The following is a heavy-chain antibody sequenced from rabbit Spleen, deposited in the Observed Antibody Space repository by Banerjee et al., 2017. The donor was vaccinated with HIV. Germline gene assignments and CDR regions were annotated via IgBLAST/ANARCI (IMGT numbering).Heavy chain of an antibody. CDR2: IYAGSSGST. CDR1: GFSFNSGYD. J-gene: IGHJ6*01. D-gene: IGHD8-1*01. V-gene: IGHV1S40*01. Sequence: QSLEESGGGLVKPGASLTLTCKASGFSFNSGYDMCWVRQAPGKGLEWIQCIYAGSSGSTYSATWAKGRFTISKTSSTTVTLQIASLTAADTATYFCARDAGTSFSTYGMDLWGPGTLVTVS. CDR3: ARDAGTSFSTYGMDL.